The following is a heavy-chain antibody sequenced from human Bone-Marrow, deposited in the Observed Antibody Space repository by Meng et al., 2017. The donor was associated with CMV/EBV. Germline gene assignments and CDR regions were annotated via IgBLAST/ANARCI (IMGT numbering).Heavy chain of an antibody. V-gene: IGHV3-23*01. Sequence: GGSLRLSCAASGFTFSSYAMNWVRQAPGKGLEWVSVISGRGDSTYFADSVKGRFTISRDNSKKTLFLQMNSLRAEDTAIYYCAKAAMGYYFYGLDVWGQGTTGTVSS. D-gene: IGHD2-2*01. CDR2: ISGRGDST. CDR1: GFTFSSYA. J-gene: IGHJ6*02. CDR3: AKAAMGYYFYGLDV.